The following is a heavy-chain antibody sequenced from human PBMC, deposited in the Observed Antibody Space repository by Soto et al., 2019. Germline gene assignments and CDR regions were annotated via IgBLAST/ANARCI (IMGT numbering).Heavy chain of an antibody. Sequence: QVRLVQSGAEVKKPGSSVKVSCKVSGGTFSKYSLSWVRQTPGQGLEWMGGITPFVDTSNYAQRFLGRVTITADKYTNTAFLEVSGLKSEDTALYFCASTSYCNGSSCYSRHYYGMDVWGQGTTVTVSS. V-gene: IGHV1-69*06. CDR1: GGTFSKYS. D-gene: IGHD2-2*01. CDR2: ITPFVDTS. CDR3: ASTSYCNGSSCYSRHYYGMDV. J-gene: IGHJ6*02.